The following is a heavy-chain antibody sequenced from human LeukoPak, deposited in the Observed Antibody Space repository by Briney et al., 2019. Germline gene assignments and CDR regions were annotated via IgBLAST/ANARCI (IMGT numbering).Heavy chain of an antibody. CDR1: GFTFSSYA. D-gene: IGHD6-13*01. J-gene: IGHJ4*02. Sequence: GGSLRLSCAASGFTFSSYAMSWVRQAPGKGLEWVSGISGSGGSTYYTDSVKGRFTISRDSSKNTLYLQMNSLRAEDTAVYYCAKVGSTWHNRPFDYWGQGTLVTVSS. CDR2: ISGSGGST. V-gene: IGHV3-23*01. CDR3: AKVGSTWHNRPFDY.